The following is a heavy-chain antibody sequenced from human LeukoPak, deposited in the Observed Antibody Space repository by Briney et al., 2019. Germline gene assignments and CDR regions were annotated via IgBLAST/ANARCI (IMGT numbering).Heavy chain of an antibody. D-gene: IGHD3-3*01. V-gene: IGHV3-15*01. J-gene: IGHJ6*02. CDR3: ATHLTYHDFWSTGIYYYYYAMDV. CDR1: GFTVSSYY. CDR2: IKSKTDGGTT. Sequence: GGSLRPSCAASGFTVSSYYMTWVRQAPGKGLEWVGRIKSKTDGGTTDYAAPVKGRFTISRDDSKNTLSLQMNSLKTEDTAVYYCATHLTYHDFWSTGIYYYYYAMDVWGQGTTVTVSS.